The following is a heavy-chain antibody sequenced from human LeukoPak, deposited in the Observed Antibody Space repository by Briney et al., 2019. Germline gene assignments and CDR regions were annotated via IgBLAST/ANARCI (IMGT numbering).Heavy chain of an antibody. J-gene: IGHJ4*02. CDR3: ARGQLATAMGRDYFDY. V-gene: IGHV4-4*07. Sequence: SETLSFTCTVSGGFIGTYYWSWIRQPAGKGLEWIGRIYTSGSTNYNPSLKSRVSMAVDTSKNQFSLKLTSVTAADTAVYYCARGQLATAMGRDYFDYWGQGTVVTVSS. D-gene: IGHD5-18*01. CDR1: GGFIGTYY. CDR2: IYTSGST.